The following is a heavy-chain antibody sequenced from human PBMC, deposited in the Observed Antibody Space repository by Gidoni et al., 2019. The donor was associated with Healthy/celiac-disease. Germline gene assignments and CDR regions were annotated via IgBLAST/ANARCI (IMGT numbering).Heavy chain of an antibody. V-gene: IGHV3-74*01. CDR2: INSDGSRT. CDR3: ERGRPFNCSSTSCYTEYFQH. CDR1: GFTCSSYW. Sequence: EVQLVESGGGLVQPGGSLRLSCAASGFTCSSYWLQWVRQDPGKGLVWVSRINSDGSRTSYGDSVKGLCTISRVNAKDTLYLQMTSLRAEDTAVYYCERGRPFNCSSTSCYTEYFQHWCQGTLVTVSS. J-gene: IGHJ1*01. D-gene: IGHD2-2*01.